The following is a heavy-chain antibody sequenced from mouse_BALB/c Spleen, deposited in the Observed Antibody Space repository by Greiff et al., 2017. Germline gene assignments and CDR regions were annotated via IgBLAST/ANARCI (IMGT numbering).Heavy chain of an antibody. CDR2: INPDSSTI. Sequence: EVQLVESGGGLVQPGGSLKLSCAASGFDFSRYWMSRVRQAPGKGLEWIGEINPDSSTINYTPSLKDKFIISRDNAKNTLYLQMSKVRSEDTALYYCARFYYYGSSPFAYWGQGTLVTVSA. D-gene: IGHD1-1*01. J-gene: IGHJ3*01. V-gene: IGHV4-1*02. CDR1: GFDFSRYW. CDR3: ARFYYYGSSPFAY.